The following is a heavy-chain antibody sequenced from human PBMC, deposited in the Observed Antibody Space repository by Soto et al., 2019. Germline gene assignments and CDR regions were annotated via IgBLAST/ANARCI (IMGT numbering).Heavy chain of an antibody. Sequence: GGSLRLSCAASGFTFSSYAMHWVRQAPGKGLEWVAVISYDVSNKYYADSVKGRFTISRDNSKNTLYLQMNSLRAEDTAVYYCARAGRSDCSSTSCYSIYYYYGMDVWGQGTPGT. CDR2: ISYDVSNK. CDR3: ARAGRSDCSSTSCYSIYYYYGMDV. D-gene: IGHD2-2*02. CDR1: GFTFSSYA. J-gene: IGHJ6*02. V-gene: IGHV3-30-3*01.